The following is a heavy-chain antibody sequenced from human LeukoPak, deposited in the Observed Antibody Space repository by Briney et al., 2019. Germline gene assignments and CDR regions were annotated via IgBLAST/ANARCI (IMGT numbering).Heavy chain of an antibody. CDR2: ISHDGSKK. CDR1: GFTFSNFG. D-gene: IGHD6-13*01. V-gene: IGHV3-30*18. CDR3: AKDYLGSSWSLGT. J-gene: IGHJ4*02. Sequence: PGRSLRLSCAASGFTFSNFGIHWVRQAPGKGLEWVTFISHDGSKKYYRDSVKGRFTISRDNSRNTLSLQMNSLRPEDTAVYHCAKDYLGSSWSLGTWGRGTLVTVSS.